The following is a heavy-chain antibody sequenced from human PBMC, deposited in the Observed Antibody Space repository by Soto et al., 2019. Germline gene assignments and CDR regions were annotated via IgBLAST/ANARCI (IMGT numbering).Heavy chain of an antibody. V-gene: IGHV4-59*11. D-gene: IGHD3-22*01. Sequence: SETLSLTCTVSGDSISSHYWSWIRQPPGKGLEWIGYIYYSGSTNYNPSLKSRVTISVDTSKKQFSLKLSSVTAADTAVYYCARAPFYYDSRGPGAFDIWGQGTMVT. J-gene: IGHJ3*02. CDR2: IYYSGST. CDR1: GDSISSHY. CDR3: ARAPFYYDSRGPGAFDI.